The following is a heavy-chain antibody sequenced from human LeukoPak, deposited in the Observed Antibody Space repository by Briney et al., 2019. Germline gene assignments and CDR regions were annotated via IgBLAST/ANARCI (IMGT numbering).Heavy chain of an antibody. CDR3: ARDFELRYFDYENWFDP. CDR2: INPNSGGT. D-gene: IGHD3-9*01. CDR1: GYTFTGYY. J-gene: IGHJ5*02. V-gene: IGHV1-2*02. Sequence: ASVKVSCKASGYTFTGYYMHWVRQAPGQGLEWMGWINPNSGGTNYAQKFQGRVTMTRDTSISTAYMELSRLRSDDTAVYYCARDFELRYFDYENWFDPRGQGTLVTVSS.